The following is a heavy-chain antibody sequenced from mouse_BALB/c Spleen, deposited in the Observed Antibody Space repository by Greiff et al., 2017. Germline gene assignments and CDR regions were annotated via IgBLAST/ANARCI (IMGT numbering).Heavy chain of an antibody. CDR1: GFTFSSYG. D-gene: IGHD4-1*01. Sequence: EVQLVESGGGLVQPGGSLKLSCAASGFTFSSYGMSWVRQTPDKRLELVATINSNGGSTYYPDSVKGRFTISRDNAKNTLYLQMSSLKSEDTAMYYCAREDGTSYAMDYWGQGTSVTVSS. J-gene: IGHJ4*01. CDR2: INSNGGST. CDR3: AREDGTSYAMDY. V-gene: IGHV5-6-3*01.